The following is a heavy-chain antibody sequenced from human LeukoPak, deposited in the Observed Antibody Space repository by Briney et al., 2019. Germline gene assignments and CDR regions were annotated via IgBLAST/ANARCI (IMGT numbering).Heavy chain of an antibody. D-gene: IGHD1-26*01. CDR3: ARGGYSGSYYGVYDY. CDR2: INHSGST. CDR1: GGSFSVYY. Sequence: PSETLSLTCAVYGGSFSVYYWSWIRQPPGKGLEWLGEINHSGSTNYNPSLKSRVTISVDTSKNQLSLKLSSVTAADTAVYYCARGGYSGSYYGVYDYWGQGTLVTVSS. J-gene: IGHJ4*02. V-gene: IGHV4-34*01.